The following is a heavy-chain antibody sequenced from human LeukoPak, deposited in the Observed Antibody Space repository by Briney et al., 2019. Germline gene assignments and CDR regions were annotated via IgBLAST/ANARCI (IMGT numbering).Heavy chain of an antibody. V-gene: IGHV1-69*04. CDR3: ATDPNPYSSTSGYFDF. Sequence: GSSVKVSCRASGGTFSKNAITWVRKAPGQGLEWMGRVIPFLDITAYAQKFQGRVTITADESSNTASLDLSSLTSEDTAVYYCATDPNPYSSTSGYFDFWGQGTLVTVSS. CDR1: GGTFSKNA. CDR2: VIPFLDIT. D-gene: IGHD6-13*01. J-gene: IGHJ4*02.